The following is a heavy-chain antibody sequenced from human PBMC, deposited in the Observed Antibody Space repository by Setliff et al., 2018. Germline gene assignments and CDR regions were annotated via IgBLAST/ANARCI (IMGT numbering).Heavy chain of an antibody. V-gene: IGHV4-38-2*01. D-gene: IGHD1-26*01. CDR3: ARLTSGNPHFDY. CDR2: LYHSGST. Sequence: PSETLSLTCAVSGYSITSGYYWGWIRQPPGKGLEWIESLYHSGSTYYNPSLKSRVTISLDTSKNQFSLKLNSVTAADTAVYYCARLTSGNPHFDYWGQGTLVTVSS. CDR1: GYSITSGYY. J-gene: IGHJ4*02.